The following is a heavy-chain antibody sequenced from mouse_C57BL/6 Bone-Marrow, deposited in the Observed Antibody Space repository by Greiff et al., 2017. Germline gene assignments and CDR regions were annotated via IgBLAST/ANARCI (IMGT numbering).Heavy chain of an antibody. CDR1: GYAFSSSW. Sequence: VKLMESGPELVKPGASVKISCKASGYAFSSSWMNWVKQRPGKGLEWIGRIYPGDGDTNYNGKFKGKATLTADKSSSTAYMQLSSLTSEDSAVYFCARTFNYYGSSYGYFDVWGTGTTVTVSS. V-gene: IGHV1-82*01. J-gene: IGHJ1*03. CDR2: IYPGDGDT. CDR3: ARTFNYYGSSYGYFDV. D-gene: IGHD1-1*01.